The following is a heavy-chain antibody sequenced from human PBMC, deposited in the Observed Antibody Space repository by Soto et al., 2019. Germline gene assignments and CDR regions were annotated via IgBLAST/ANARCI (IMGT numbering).Heavy chain of an antibody. J-gene: IGHJ5*02. CDR1: GLSITDSEMG. D-gene: IGHD6-19*01. CDR3: ARRHLAVAVSPWFDP. CDR2: IDSSGEK. V-gene: IGHV2-26*01. Sequence: QVTLKESGPVLVKPTETLTLRCTVPGLSITDSEMGVSWIRQPPGQPLEWLAHIDSSGEKSYRTFLKSRLAISKDTSKSQIVLTMTRMDPADTATYYCARRHLAVAVSPWFDPWGQGIPVTVSS.